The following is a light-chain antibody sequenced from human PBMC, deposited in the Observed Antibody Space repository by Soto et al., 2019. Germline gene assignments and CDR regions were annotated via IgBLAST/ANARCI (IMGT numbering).Light chain of an antibody. CDR1: QSVGSF. V-gene: IGKV3-15*01. J-gene: IGKJ1*01. Sequence: EKVMTQSPATLSMSPGERATLSCRASQSVGSFLAWYQQKPDQAPRLLIYGASTRATGIPARFSGSGSGTEFTLIISSLQSEDFAVYYCQQYTNWPSWTFGQGTKVE. CDR3: QQYTNWPSWT. CDR2: GAS.